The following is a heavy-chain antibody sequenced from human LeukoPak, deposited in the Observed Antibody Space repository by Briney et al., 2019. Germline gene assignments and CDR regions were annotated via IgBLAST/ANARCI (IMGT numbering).Heavy chain of an antibody. CDR2: MNTTIGST. D-gene: IGHD5-18*01. V-gene: IGHV1-46*01. Sequence: ASVKVSCKASGYTFTSYYMHSVRQSPGHRLEWMGIMNTTIGSTTYAQKFQGRVTMTRDTSTSTVYMELSGLRSEDTAVDYCARDYPRDTDMFTGGFDVWGQGTLVTVSS. CDR3: ARDYPRDTDMFTGGFDV. J-gene: IGHJ4*02. CDR1: GYTFTSYY.